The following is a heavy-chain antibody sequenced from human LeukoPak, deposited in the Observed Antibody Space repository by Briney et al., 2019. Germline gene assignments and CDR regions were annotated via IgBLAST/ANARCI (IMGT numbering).Heavy chain of an antibody. D-gene: IGHD3-16*02. CDR3: ARGMVMITFGGVIVPGYYYGMDV. CDR2: ISYDGSNK. J-gene: IGHJ6*02. V-gene: IGHV3-30*03. CDR1: GFTFSSYG. Sequence: GGSLRLSCAASGFTFSSYGMHWVRQAPGKGLEWVAVISYDGSNKYYADSVKGRFTISRDNSKNTLYLQMSSLRAEDTAVYYCARGMVMITFGGVIVPGYYYGMDVWGQGTTVTVSS.